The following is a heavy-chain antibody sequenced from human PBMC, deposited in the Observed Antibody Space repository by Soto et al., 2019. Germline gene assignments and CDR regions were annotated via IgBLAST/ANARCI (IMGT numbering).Heavy chain of an antibody. V-gene: IGHV4-34*01. CDR1: GGPLSGYF. Sequence: SETLSLTCTVYGGPLSGYFWSWIRQPPGKGLEWIGEIHRSGSTNYSPSLKSRVTISADTSNSQFSLQLTSVTAADTAVYYCARGSDSAWELLWVWGQGTPVTVSS. J-gene: IGHJ4*02. CDR3: ARGSDSAWELLWV. D-gene: IGHD1-26*01. CDR2: IHRSGST.